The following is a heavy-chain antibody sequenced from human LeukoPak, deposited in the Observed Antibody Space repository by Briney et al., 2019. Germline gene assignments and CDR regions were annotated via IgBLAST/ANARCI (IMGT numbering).Heavy chain of an antibody. J-gene: IGHJ4*02. Sequence: PGGSLRLSCAASGFTFSSYGMNWVRQAPGKGPEWVSSISSISTYTHYADSVKGRFTISRDNAKNSLYLQMNSLRAEDTAVYYCTRTHIAQYDFWTASLWGQGTLGTVSS. CDR1: GFTFSSYG. CDR3: TRTHIAQYDFWTASL. V-gene: IGHV3-21*01. D-gene: IGHD3-3*01. CDR2: ISSISTYT.